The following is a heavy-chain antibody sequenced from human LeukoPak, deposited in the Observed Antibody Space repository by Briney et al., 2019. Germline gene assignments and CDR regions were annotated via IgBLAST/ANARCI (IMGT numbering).Heavy chain of an antibody. Sequence: GGSLRLSCAASGFTFSSYSMNWVRQAPGKGLEWVSSISTSSSYIYYADSVKGRFTISRDNAKNSLYLQMNNLRAEDTAVYYCARASAGDIVVVVAALDYWGQGTLVSVSS. J-gene: IGHJ4*02. V-gene: IGHV3-21*01. CDR1: GFTFSSYS. CDR2: ISTSSSYI. CDR3: ARASAGDIVVVVAALDY. D-gene: IGHD2-15*01.